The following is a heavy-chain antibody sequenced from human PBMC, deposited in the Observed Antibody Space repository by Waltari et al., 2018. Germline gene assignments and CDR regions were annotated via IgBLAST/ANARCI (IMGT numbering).Heavy chain of an antibody. CDR2: NNPHSGGT. CDR3: ASLYDFWSGSNYYDYYGMDG. D-gene: IGHD3-3*01. J-gene: IGHJ6*02. CDR1: GYTFTGYY. Sequence: QVQLVQSGAEVKKTGASVKVSCKASGYTFTGYYMHWVRQAPGQGLEWMGRNNPHSGGTNYAQKVQDRGTMNRDTTISTAYMELSRLRSDDTAVDYCASLYDFWSGSNYYDYYGMDGGGQGTTVTVSS. V-gene: IGHV1-2*06.